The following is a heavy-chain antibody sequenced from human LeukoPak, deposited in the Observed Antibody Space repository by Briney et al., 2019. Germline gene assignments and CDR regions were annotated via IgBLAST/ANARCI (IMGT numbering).Heavy chain of an antibody. D-gene: IGHD5-12*01. J-gene: IGHJ4*02. Sequence: SETLSLTCTVSGDPISTSSDYKWTWIRQPPRKGLEWIGDIYYSGSTNYNPSLQSRVTISVDPSNNQFSLKLPSVTAADTAVYYCAREYSAFDYWGQGTLVTVSS. CDR1: GDPISTSSDY. V-gene: IGHV4-61*08. CDR3: AREYSAFDY. CDR2: IYYSGST.